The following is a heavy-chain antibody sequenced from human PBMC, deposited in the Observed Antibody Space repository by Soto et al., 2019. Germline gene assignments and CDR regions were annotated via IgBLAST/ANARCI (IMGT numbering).Heavy chain of an antibody. CDR1: GFTFRSHG. J-gene: IGHJ4*02. D-gene: IGHD6-6*01. V-gene: IGHV3-33*01. Sequence: AGSLRLSCEASGFTFRSHGMHWVRQAPGKGLEWVAVIWSDGSDKYYADSVKGRFTTSRDSSNNTLYLQMNSLGAEETAVYYCARDIASRRFDYLGQGTLVTVSS. CDR3: ARDIASRRFDY. CDR2: IWSDGSDK.